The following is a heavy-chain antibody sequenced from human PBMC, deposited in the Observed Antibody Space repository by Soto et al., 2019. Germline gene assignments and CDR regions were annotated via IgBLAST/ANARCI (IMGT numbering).Heavy chain of an antibody. CDR2: FSATSENT. CDR3: AKARDQQWVRLPFDY. V-gene: IGHV3-23*01. D-gene: IGHD6-19*01. CDR1: GFFFSSYT. J-gene: IGHJ4*02. Sequence: ESGGGLVKPGGSLRLSCVGSGFFFSSYTMAWDRQAPGKGLEWVSSFSATSENTYYADSVRGRFTISRDNSKNTLFLQMNRLTAEDTAMYYCAKARDQQWVRLPFDYWGQGILVIVSS.